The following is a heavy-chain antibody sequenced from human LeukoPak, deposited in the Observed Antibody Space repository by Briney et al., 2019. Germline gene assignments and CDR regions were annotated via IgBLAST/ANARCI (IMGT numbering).Heavy chain of an antibody. CDR3: VKDRISGQGGAARILDY. CDR2: MSGGGLST. CDR1: DSNIGTYA. J-gene: IGHJ4*02. Sequence: PGGSLRLSCGAPDSNIGTYAVTWVRQVPGKGLEWVSGMSGGGLSTYYARSVKGRFTISRDTSKNTFYLEMNSLGADDTALYYCVKDRISGQGGAARILDYWGQGILVTVSS. V-gene: IGHV3-23*01. D-gene: IGHD6-6*01.